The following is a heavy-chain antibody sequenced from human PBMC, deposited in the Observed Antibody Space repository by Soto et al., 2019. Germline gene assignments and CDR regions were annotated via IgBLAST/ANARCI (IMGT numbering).Heavy chain of an antibody. CDR1: GFTFSSYG. CDR3: ANQPGVADY. V-gene: IGHV3-30*18. Sequence: GGSLRLSCAASGFTFSSYGMHWVRQAPGKGLEWVAVISYDGSNKYYADSVKGRFTISRDNSKNTLYLQMNSLRAEDTAVYYCANQPGVADYWGQGTLVTVSS. J-gene: IGHJ4*02. D-gene: IGHD2-15*01. CDR2: ISYDGSNK.